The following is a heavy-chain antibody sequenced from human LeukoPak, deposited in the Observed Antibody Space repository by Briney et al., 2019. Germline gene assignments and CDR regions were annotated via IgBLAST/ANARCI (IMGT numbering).Heavy chain of an antibody. Sequence: SETLSLTCAVYGGSFSGYYWSWIRQPPGKGLEWIGEINHSGSTNNSPSLKGRVTISIDTSKNQFSLKVSSVTAADTAVYYCARKVANRRTFGYSETIYNSYYYMDVWGKGTTVTVSS. V-gene: IGHV4-34*01. CDR2: INHSGST. J-gene: IGHJ6*03. CDR3: ARKVANRRTFGYSETIYNSYYYMDV. CDR1: GGSFSGYY. D-gene: IGHD5-24*01.